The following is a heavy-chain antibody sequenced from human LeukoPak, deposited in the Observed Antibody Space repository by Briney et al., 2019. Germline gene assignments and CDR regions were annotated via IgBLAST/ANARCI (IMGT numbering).Heavy chain of an antibody. J-gene: IGHJ5*02. D-gene: IGHD4-17*01. CDR3: ARSGLDYGDYGPPNWFDP. Sequence: SETLSLTCTVSGGSISSYYWSWIRQPPGKGLEWIGYIYYSGSTNYNPSLKSRVTISVDTSKNQFSLKLSSVTAADTAVYYCARSGLDYGDYGPPNWFDPWGQGTLVTVS. V-gene: IGHV4-59*01. CDR2: IYYSGST. CDR1: GGSISSYY.